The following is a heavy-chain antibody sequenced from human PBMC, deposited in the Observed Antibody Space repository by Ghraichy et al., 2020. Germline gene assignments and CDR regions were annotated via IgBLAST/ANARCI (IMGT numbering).Heavy chain of an antibody. J-gene: IGHJ3*02. CDR2: IYYSGST. CDR1: GGSISSYY. V-gene: IGHV4-59*08. Sequence: SETLSLTCTVSGGSISSYYWSWIRQPPGKGLEWIGYIYYSGSTNYNPSLKSRVTISVDTSKNQFSLKLSSVTAADTAVYYCARGFTGYYYDSSGQDAFDIWGQGTMVTVSS. CDR3: ARGFTGYYYDSSGQDAFDI. D-gene: IGHD3-22*01.